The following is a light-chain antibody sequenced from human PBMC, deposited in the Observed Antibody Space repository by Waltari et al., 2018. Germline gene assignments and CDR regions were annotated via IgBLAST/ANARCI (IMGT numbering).Light chain of an antibody. CDR1: HSNIGSNT. V-gene: IGLV1-44*01. CDR3: ASWDDRLTAVV. Sequence: QSLLTQPPSASGTPGQRVTISCSGSHSNIGSNTVYWYQQLPGKAPKLLISTNVQRPTGVPERFSGSRSGTSASLAISGLQSDDEADYYCASWDDRLTAVVFGGGTKLTVL. CDR2: TNV. J-gene: IGLJ2*01.